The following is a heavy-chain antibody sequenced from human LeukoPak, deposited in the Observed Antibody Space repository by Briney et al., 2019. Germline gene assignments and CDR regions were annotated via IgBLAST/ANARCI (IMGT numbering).Heavy chain of an antibody. Sequence: QSGGSLRLSCAASGFTFSSYAVSWVRQAPGKGLEWVSAISGSGRSTYYADSVKGRFTISRDNSKNTLSLQMNSLRAEDTAVYFCANHRIVVGAFDIWGQGTMVTVSS. CDR2: ISGSGRST. CDR3: ANHRIVVGAFDI. D-gene: IGHD3-22*01. CDR1: GFTFSSYA. J-gene: IGHJ3*02. V-gene: IGHV3-23*01.